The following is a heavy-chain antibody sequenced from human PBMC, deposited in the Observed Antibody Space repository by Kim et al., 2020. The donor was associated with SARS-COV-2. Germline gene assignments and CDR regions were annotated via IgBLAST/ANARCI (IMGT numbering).Heavy chain of an antibody. CDR1: GFTFSGSA. CDR3: SSFENSSGYSPLGY. CDR2: IRSKANSYAT. J-gene: IGHJ4*02. Sequence: GGSLRLSCAASGFTFSGSAMHWVRQASGKGLEWVGRIRSKANSYATAYAASVKGRFTISRDDSKNTAYLQMNSLKTEDTAVYYCSSFENSSGYSPLGYWGQGTLVTVSS. D-gene: IGHD3-22*01. V-gene: IGHV3-73*01.